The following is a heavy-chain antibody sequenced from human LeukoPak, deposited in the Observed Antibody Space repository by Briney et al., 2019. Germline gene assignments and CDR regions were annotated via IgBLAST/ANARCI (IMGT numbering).Heavy chain of an antibody. D-gene: IGHD2-2*01. CDR1: GFTFSNAW. Sequence: GGSLRLSCTASGFTFSNAWMSWVRQAPGKGLEWVGRVKSKTDGRTTDYAAPVKGRITISRDDSKHTLYLRMNSLKTKDTSVYYCTRAGPHESVDQGGQGTLVNVPS. V-gene: IGHV3-15*01. J-gene: IGHJ1*01. CDR3: TRAGPHESVDQ. CDR2: VKSKTDGRTT.